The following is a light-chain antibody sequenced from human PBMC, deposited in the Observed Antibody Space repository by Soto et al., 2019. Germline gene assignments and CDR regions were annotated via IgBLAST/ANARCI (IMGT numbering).Light chain of an antibody. J-gene: IGKJ1*01. CDR1: QSISSN. Sequence: EIVMTQSPATLSVSPGERATLSCRASQSISSNLAWYQQKPGQAPRLLMFRTSSRATGFPARFSGSGSGTDFTLTISSLQPEDFATYYCQQSYSTPRTFGQGTKVDIK. CDR3: QQSYSTPRT. CDR2: RTS. V-gene: IGKV3-15*01.